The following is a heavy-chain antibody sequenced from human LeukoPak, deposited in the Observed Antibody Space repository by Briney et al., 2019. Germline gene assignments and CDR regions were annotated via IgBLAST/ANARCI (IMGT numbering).Heavy chain of an antibody. Sequence: PSETLSLTCAVSGGSISSGGYSWSWIRQPPGKGLEWIGYIYYSGSTNYNPSLKSRVTISVDTSKNQFSLKLSSVTAADTAVYYCARGKRPRPGRSGYYMDVWGKGTTVTVSS. CDR2: IYYSGST. D-gene: IGHD1-26*01. CDR1: GGSISSGGYS. J-gene: IGHJ6*03. CDR3: ARGKRPRPGRSGYYMDV. V-gene: IGHV4-30-4*07.